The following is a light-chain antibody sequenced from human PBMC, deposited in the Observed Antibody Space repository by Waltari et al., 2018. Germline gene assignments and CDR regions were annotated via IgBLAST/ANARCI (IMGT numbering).Light chain of an antibody. Sequence: DIQLTQSPSSLSASVGDRVTITCRASQRIHTHLNWYQQKPGKAPQLLIYGASTLQSGVPSRFSGSGSGAEFTLTISSLQPEDIATFSCQESYSTLYTFGQGTKVEIK. V-gene: IGKV1-39*01. CDR1: QRIHTH. J-gene: IGKJ2*01. CDR3: QESYSTLYT. CDR2: GAS.